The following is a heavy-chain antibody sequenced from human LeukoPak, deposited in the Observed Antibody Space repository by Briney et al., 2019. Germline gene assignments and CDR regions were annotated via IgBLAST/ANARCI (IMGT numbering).Heavy chain of an antibody. Sequence: GGSLRLSCAASGFPFSNEWMHWVSQAPGKGLVWVSLINRDGSDTRYADSVKGRFTIFRDNAKNTLYLQMNSLRAEDTAVYYCARDQPGIPNGFDFWGLGTMVTVSS. CDR2: INRDGSDT. J-gene: IGHJ3*01. V-gene: IGHV3-74*01. CDR1: GFPFSNEW. D-gene: IGHD1-1*01. CDR3: ARDQPGIPNGFDF.